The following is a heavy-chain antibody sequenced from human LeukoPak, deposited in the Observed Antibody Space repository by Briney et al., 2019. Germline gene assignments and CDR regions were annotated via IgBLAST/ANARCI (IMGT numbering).Heavy chain of an antibody. CDR1: GFTFDYIW. V-gene: IGHV3-15*01. Sequence: GGSLRLSCAASGFTFDYIWMSWVRQAPGKGLEWVGRIKSKTDGETTDYATPVKGRFTLSRDDSKKMVYLQMNFLKIEDTAVYYCTRVRPYDTGCFDCWGQGTLVTVS. CDR3: TRVRPYDTGCFDC. J-gene: IGHJ4*02. D-gene: IGHD6-19*01. CDR2: IKSKTDGETT.